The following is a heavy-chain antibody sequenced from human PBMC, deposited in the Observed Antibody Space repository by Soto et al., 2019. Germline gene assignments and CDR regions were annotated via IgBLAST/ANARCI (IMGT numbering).Heavy chain of an antibody. CDR2: ISSSSSTI. J-gene: IGHJ3*02. D-gene: IGHD2-15*01. CDR3: ARDLVGYCSGGSCDRTGLLAFGI. Sequence: KGLEWVSYISSSSSTIYYADSVKGRFTISRDNAKNSLYLQMNSLRAEDTAVYYCARDLVGYCSGGSCDRTGLLAFGIWGQGIM. V-gene: IGHV3-48*01.